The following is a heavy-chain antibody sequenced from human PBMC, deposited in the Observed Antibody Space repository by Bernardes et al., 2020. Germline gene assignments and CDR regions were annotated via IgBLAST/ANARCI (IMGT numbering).Heavy chain of an antibody. CDR2: IKPDGSDK. CDR1: GFTFGSYW. CDR3: ARHHSGGFDP. V-gene: IGHV3-7*01. Sequence: GGSLSLSCAASGFTFGSYWMGWVRQTPGKGLEWVANIKPDGSDKFYVDSVKGRFTISRDNSKSSLYLQMTSLRAEDTSVYYCARHHSGGFDPSGQGTLVTVSS. J-gene: IGHJ5*02. D-gene: IGHD6-25*01.